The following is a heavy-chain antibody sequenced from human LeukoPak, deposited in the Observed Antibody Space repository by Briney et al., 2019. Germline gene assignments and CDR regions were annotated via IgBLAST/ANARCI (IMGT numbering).Heavy chain of an antibody. D-gene: IGHD5-18*01. J-gene: IGHJ4*02. Sequence: SGPALVKPTQTLTLTCTFSGFSLSTSGMCVSWIRHPPGKALEWLARIDWDDDKYYSTSLKTRLTISKDTSKNQVVLTMTNMDPVDTATYYCARYVDTAMVVDYWGQGTLVTASS. CDR3: ARYVDTAMVVDY. CDR1: GFSLSTSGMC. V-gene: IGHV2-70*11. CDR2: IDWDDDK.